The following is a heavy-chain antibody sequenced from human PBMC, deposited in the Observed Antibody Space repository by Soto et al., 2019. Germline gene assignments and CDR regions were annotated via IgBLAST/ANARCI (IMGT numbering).Heavy chain of an antibody. CDR2: ISTYNGNT. J-gene: IGHJ4*02. CDR3: ARGPTDYYDNSANYFLDY. CDR1: GYTFITYG. V-gene: IGHV1-18*01. D-gene: IGHD3-22*01. Sequence: QVQLEQSGAEVKKPGASVKVSCKASGYTFITYGVSWVRQAPGQGLDWLGWISTYNGNTRYAERLQGRVTMTTDTTTNTGYMELRNLRSDDTAVYYCARGPTDYYDNSANYFLDYWGQGTLVTVSS.